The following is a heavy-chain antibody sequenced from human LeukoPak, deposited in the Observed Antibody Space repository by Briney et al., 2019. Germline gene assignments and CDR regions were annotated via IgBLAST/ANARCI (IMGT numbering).Heavy chain of an antibody. J-gene: IGHJ4*02. CDR3: ATDVITMIVVVTDY. CDR2: INPNSGGT. V-gene: IGHV1-2*02. D-gene: IGHD3-22*01. Sequence: GASVKVSCKASGGTFSSYAISWVRQAPGQGLEWMGWINPNSGGTNYAQKFQGRVTMTRDTSISTAYMELSRLRSDDTAVYYCATDVITMIVVVTDYWGQGTLVTVSS. CDR1: GGTFSSYA.